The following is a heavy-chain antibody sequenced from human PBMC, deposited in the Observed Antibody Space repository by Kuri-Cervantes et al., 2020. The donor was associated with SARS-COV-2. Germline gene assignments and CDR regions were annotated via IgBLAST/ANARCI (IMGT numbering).Heavy chain of an antibody. V-gene: IGHV4-34*01. J-gene: IGHJ4*02. CDR2: INHSGST. CDR3: ARAVKRFDY. CDR1: GGSFSGYY. D-gene: IGHD2/OR15-2a*01. Sequence: SETLSLTCAVYGGSFSGYYWSWIRQPPGKGLEWIGEINHSGSTNYNPSLKSQVTISVDTSKNQFSLKLSSVTAADTAVYYCARAVKRFDYWGQGTLVTVSS.